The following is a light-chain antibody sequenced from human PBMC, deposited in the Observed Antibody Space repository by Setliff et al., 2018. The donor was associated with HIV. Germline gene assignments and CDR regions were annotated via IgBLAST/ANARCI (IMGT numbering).Light chain of an antibody. J-gene: IGLJ1*01. CDR3: NSYTINNTYV. CDR2: DVA. CDR1: SSDVGGYDY. V-gene: IGLV2-14*03. Sequence: QSALAQPASVSGSPGQSITISCTGTSSDVGGYDYVSWCQQHPGEVPKLLIYDVANRASGVSNRFSGSKSGDTASLTISGLQADDEADYYCNSYTINNTYVFGTGTKVTVL.